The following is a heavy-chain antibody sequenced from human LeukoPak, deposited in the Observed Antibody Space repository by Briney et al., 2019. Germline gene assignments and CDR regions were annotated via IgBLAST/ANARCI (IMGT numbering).Heavy chain of an antibody. D-gene: IGHD4-23*01. CDR3: ARQGDGGRAFDY. V-gene: IGHV4-39*01. J-gene: IGHJ4*02. CDR1: GDSITSSSYY. Sequence: SETLSLTCTASGDSITSSSYYWGWIRQPPGKGLEWIGTIYYRGSTYYNPSLKSRVSISVDTSKNQFSLRLSSVTTTDTAVYYCARQGDGGRAFDYWGQGILVTVSS. CDR2: IYYRGST.